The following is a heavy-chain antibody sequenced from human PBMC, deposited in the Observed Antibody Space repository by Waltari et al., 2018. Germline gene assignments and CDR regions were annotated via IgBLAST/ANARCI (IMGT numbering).Heavy chain of an antibody. CDR1: GGSISSYY. Sequence: QVQLQESGPGLVKPSETLSLTCTVSGGSISSYYWSWIRQPAGKGLEWIGRIYTSGSTNYNPSLKSRVTMSVDTSKNQFSLKLSSVTAADTAVYYCARDVLIDYDFWSGYTNDYYYYMDVWGKGTTVTVSS. J-gene: IGHJ6*03. V-gene: IGHV4-4*07. CDR3: ARDVLIDYDFWSGYTNDYYYYMDV. D-gene: IGHD3-3*01. CDR2: IYTSGST.